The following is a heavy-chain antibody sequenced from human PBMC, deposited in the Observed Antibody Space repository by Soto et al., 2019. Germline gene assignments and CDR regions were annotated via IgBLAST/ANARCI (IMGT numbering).Heavy chain of an antibody. CDR2: ISAYSGYR. CDR3: ARHHGPTTSENWFDP. CDR1: GYTFFTYA. V-gene: IGHV1-18*01. J-gene: IGHJ5*02. D-gene: IGHD5-12*01. Sequence: VHLVQPGLEVKSPGASVEVSCKASGYTFFTYAISWVRQAPGQGLEGMGWISAYSGYRKDAQKFQGRVTMTTDTSTTTAYLELRSLRSDDTAVYYCARHHGPTTSENWFDPWGQGTLVTVSS.